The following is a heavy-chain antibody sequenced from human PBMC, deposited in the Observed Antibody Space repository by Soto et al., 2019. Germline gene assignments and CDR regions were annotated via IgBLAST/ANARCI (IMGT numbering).Heavy chain of an antibody. J-gene: IGHJ6*02. D-gene: IGHD3-10*01. CDR2: IIPIFGTA. V-gene: IGHV1-69*01. CDR3: ARGSVLWFRDLPGAYYYYGMDV. Sequence: QVQLVQSGAEVKKPGSSVKVSCKASGGTFSSYAISWVRQAPGQGLEWMGGIIPIFGTANYAQKFQGRVTITADESTSTAYMELSSLRSEDTAVYYCARGSVLWFRDLPGAYYYYGMDVWGQGTTVTVSS. CDR1: GGTFSSYA.